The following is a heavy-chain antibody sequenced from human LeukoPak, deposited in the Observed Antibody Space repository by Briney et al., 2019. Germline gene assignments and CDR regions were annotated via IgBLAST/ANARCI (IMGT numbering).Heavy chain of an antibody. CDR2: INPTSGGT. CDR3: ARDKSSGYSYPDAFDV. D-gene: IGHD3-22*01. Sequence: ASVKVSCKASAYTFTGYYMHWVRQAPGRGLEWMGWINPTSGGTNYAQKFQGRVTMTRDTSISTAYMELSRLTSDDTAVYYCARDKSSGYSYPDAFDVWGQGTMVTVSS. V-gene: IGHV1-2*02. J-gene: IGHJ3*01. CDR1: AYTFTGYY.